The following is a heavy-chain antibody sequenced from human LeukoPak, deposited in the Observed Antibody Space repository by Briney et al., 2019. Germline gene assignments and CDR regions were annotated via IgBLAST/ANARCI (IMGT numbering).Heavy chain of an antibody. CDR2: INHSGST. D-gene: IGHD6-19*01. Sequence: SETLSLTCAVYGGSFSGYYWSWIRQPPGKGLEWIGEINHSGSTTYNPSLKRRVTISVDTSKNQFSLKLNSVTAADTAVYYCASSGWYRGYWGQGTLVIVSS. V-gene: IGHV4-34*01. CDR3: ASSGWYRGY. J-gene: IGHJ4*02. CDR1: GGSFSGYY.